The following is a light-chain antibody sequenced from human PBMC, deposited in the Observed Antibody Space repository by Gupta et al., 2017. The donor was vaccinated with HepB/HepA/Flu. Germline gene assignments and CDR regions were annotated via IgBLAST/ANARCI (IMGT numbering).Light chain of an antibody. Sequence: QTVVTQEPSLTVSPGGTVTLTCASSTGTVTSNYYPNWFQQKPGQAPRPLIHSTNNKQSWTPARFSGSLLGGKAVLTLSGVQPEDEAEYYCLLYYDGGAHPWVFGGGTKLTAL. J-gene: IGLJ3*02. V-gene: IGLV7-43*01. CDR3: LLYYDGGAHPWV. CDR1: TGTVTSNYY. CDR2: STN.